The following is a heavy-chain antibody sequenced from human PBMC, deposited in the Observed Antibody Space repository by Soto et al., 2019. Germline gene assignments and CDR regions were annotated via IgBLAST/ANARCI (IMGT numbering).Heavy chain of an antibody. D-gene: IGHD2-8*01. CDR1: GFTFSNYA. J-gene: IGHJ4*01. V-gene: IGHV3-23*01. Sequence: GGSLRLSCTASGFTFSNYAMSWVRQAPGRGLEWVSTISDGSNRYYGDAVKGRFTISRDNSKSTLYLQMSSLRAEDTAVYYCARAFCTNGVCYYFFDYWGHGTLVTVPS. CDR2: ISDGSNR. CDR3: ARAFCTNGVCYYFFDY.